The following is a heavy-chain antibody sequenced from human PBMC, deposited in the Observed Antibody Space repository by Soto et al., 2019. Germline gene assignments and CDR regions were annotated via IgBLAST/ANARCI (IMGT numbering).Heavy chain of an antibody. D-gene: IGHD1-26*01. Sequence: ASVKVSCKTSGGTFSRHAISWVRQAPGHGLEWMGGIIPIFGTANYAQKFQGRVTITADESTSTAYMELSNLRSEDTAVYYCARDGIITIWPYYFGMDVWGQGPTVTVSS. V-gene: IGHV1-69*13. CDR3: ARDGIITIWPYYFGMDV. J-gene: IGHJ6*02. CDR2: IIPIFGTA. CDR1: GGTFSRHA.